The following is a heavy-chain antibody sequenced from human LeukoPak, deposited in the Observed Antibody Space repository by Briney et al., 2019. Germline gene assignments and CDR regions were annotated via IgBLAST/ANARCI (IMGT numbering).Heavy chain of an antibody. V-gene: IGHV3-23*01. CDR3: AKDRGRADTGFDY. CDR1: GFTFSSYA. D-gene: IGHD3-10*01. CDR2: ISGSGGST. J-gene: IGHJ4*02. Sequence: GGSLSLSCAASGFTFSSYAMSRVRQAPGKGLEWVSGISGSGGSTYYADSVKGRFTISRDNSKNTLYLQMSSLRAEDTAVYYCAKDRGRADTGFDYWGQGTLVTVSS.